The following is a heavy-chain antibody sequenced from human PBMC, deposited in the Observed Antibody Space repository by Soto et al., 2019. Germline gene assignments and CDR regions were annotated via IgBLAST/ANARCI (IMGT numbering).Heavy chain of an antibody. D-gene: IGHD3-3*01. J-gene: IGHJ4*02. CDR2: IYHSGST. Sequence: ASETLSLTCAVSGGSISSGGYSWSWIRQPPGKGLEWIGYIYHSGSTYYNPSLKSRVTISVDRSKNQFSLKLSSVTAAETAVYYCARGIPYDFWSGYYTAQYYFDYWGQGTLVTVSS. CDR3: ARGIPYDFWSGYYTAQYYFDY. CDR1: GGSISSGGYS. V-gene: IGHV4-30-2*01.